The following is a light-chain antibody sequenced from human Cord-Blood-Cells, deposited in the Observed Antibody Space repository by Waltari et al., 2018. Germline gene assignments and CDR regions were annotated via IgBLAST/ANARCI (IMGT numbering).Light chain of an antibody. Sequence: QSALTQPPSASGSPGQSVTISCTGTSSDVGGYNNVSWYQQHPGKAPKLMLYEVSKRPSGVPDRFSGSKSGNTASLTGSGLQAEDEADYYCSSYAGSNNVVCGGGTRLTV. CDR1: SSDVGGYNN. CDR3: SSYAGSNNVV. J-gene: IGLJ2*01. CDR2: EVS. V-gene: IGLV2-8*01.